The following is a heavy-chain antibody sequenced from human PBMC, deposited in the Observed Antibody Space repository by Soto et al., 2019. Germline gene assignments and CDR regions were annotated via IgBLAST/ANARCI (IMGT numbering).Heavy chain of an antibody. CDR1: GFTFRNYA. CDR3: ARGGYYGGFDI. CDR2: INGSGGST. Sequence: GGSLRLSCAAPGFTFRNYAMSWVRQAPGKGLEWVSTINGSGGSTYYADSVKGRVTISRDNSKNTLHLQMNSLRAEDTAVYYFARGGYYGGFDIWGQGTMVTVSS. V-gene: IGHV3-23*01. J-gene: IGHJ3*02. D-gene: IGHD3-10*01.